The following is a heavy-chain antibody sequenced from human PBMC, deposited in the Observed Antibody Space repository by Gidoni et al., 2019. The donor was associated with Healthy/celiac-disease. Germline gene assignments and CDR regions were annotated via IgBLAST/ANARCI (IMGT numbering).Heavy chain of an antibody. Sequence: QLQLQESGPGLVKPSETLSLTCTVAGGSISSSSYYWGWIRQPPGKGLEWIGSIYYSGSTYYNPSLKSRVTISVDTSKNQFSLKLSSVTAADTAVYYCARHGYYDPYGMDVWGQGTTVTVSS. CDR3: ARHGYYDPYGMDV. CDR2: IYYSGST. CDR1: GGSISSSSYY. D-gene: IGHD3-3*01. J-gene: IGHJ6*02. V-gene: IGHV4-39*01.